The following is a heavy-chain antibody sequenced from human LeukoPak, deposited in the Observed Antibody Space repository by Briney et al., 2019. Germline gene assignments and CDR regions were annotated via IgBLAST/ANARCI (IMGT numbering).Heavy chain of an antibody. CDR1: GGSISNTNW. CDR3: ARGSASPAAIPFDI. V-gene: IGHV4-4*02. Sequence: SGTLSLTCGVSGGSISNTNWWSWVRQPPGQGLEWIGEISLTGLTHYNPSLESRVTMSVDTSKNQFSLKLSSVTAADTAVYYCARGSASPAAIPFDISGQGTVVTVSS. J-gene: IGHJ3*02. D-gene: IGHD2-2*02. CDR2: ISLTGLT.